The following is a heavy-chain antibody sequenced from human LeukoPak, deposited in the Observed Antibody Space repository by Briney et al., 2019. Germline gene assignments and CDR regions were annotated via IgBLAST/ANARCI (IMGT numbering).Heavy chain of an antibody. V-gene: IGHV1-2*06. J-gene: IGHJ4*02. CDR2: INPKSGGT. CDR1: GYTFTDYY. Sequence: ASVKVSCKASGYTFTDYYVHWVRQAPGQGLEWMGRINPKSGGTNYAQKFQGRVTMTRDTSIRTAYMELSRLRSDDTAMYYCANSNYYGSGISDYWGQGTLVTVSS. CDR3: ANSNYYGSGISDY. D-gene: IGHD3-10*01.